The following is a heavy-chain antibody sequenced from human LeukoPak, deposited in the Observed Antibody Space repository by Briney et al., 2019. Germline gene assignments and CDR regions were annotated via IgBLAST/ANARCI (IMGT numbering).Heavy chain of an antibody. CDR3: ARDVSGGSCYLGCWFDP. CDR1: GFTFSRYS. Sequence: SGGSLRLSCAASGFTFSRYSMNWVRQAPGKGLEWVSYISSSSTISYADSVKGRFTISRDNAKNSLYLQMNSLRDEDTAVYYCARDVSGGSCYLGCWFDPWGQGTLVTVSS. J-gene: IGHJ5*02. D-gene: IGHD2-15*01. V-gene: IGHV3-48*02. CDR2: ISSSSTI.